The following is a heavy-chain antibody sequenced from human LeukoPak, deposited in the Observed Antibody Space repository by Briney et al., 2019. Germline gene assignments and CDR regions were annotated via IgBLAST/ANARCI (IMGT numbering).Heavy chain of an antibody. CDR3: AKDSGVFSSISWNWFDP. D-gene: IGHD2-2*01. J-gene: IGHJ5*02. CDR2: INTDGSTT. V-gene: IGHV3-74*01. Sequence: GGSLRLSCAASGFIFSSYWMHWVRQAPGKGLVWVSRINTDGSTTTYADSVKGRFTISRDNAKNTLYLQMNSLRAEDTAVYYCAKDSGVFSSISWNWFDPWGQGTLVTVSS. CDR1: GFIFSSYW.